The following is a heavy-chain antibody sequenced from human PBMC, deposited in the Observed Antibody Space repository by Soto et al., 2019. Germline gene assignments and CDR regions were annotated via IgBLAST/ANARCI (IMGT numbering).Heavy chain of an antibody. D-gene: IGHD3-22*01. Sequence: ASVKVSCKASGYTFTPYAMHWVRQAPGQRFEWIGWINAGNGNTKYSQKFQGRVTITKDTSASTAYMEVSSLRSEDTAVYYCARDSGLDDGSGSPGWYYYGMDVWGQGTTVTVSS. CDR3: ARDSGLDDGSGSPGWYYYGMDV. CDR1: GYTFTPYA. V-gene: IGHV1-3*01. J-gene: IGHJ6*02. CDR2: INAGNGNT.